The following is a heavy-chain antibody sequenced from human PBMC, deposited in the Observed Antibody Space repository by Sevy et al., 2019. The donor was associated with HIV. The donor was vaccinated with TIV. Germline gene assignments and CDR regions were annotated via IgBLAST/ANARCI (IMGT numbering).Heavy chain of an antibody. CDR3: TREVRDADHKDFDY. D-gene: IGHD3-10*01. CDR1: GFTFSSYS. CDR2: ISSRSSPT. J-gene: IGHJ4*02. V-gene: IGHV3-48*01. Sequence: GGSLRLSCAASGFTFSSYSMNWVRQAPGKGLEWLAFISSRSSPTYYADSVKGRVTSSRDNAKISVNLQLNSLRAEDTAVYYCTREVRDADHKDFDYWGQGTLVTVSS.